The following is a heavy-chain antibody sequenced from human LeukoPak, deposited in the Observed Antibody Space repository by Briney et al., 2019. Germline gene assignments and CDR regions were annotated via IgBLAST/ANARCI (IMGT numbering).Heavy chain of an antibody. CDR2: IYYSGST. D-gene: IGHD4-17*01. CDR1: GGSISSSSYY. Sequence: PSETLSLTCTVSGGSISSSSYYWGWIRQPPGKGLEWIGSIYYSGSTYYNPSLKSRVTISVDTSKNQFSLKLSSVTAADTAVYYCARVNIRSPAFDYWGQGTLVTVSS. CDR3: ARVNIRSPAFDY. V-gene: IGHV4-39*07. J-gene: IGHJ4*02.